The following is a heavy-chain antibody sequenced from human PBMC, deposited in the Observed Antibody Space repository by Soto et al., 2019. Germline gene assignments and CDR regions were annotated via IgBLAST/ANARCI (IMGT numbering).Heavy chain of an antibody. CDR2: IYYSGST. CDR3: ARIDRKGRYYYYGMDV. V-gene: IGHV4-31*03. J-gene: IGHJ6*02. D-gene: IGHD3-9*01. CDR1: GGSISSGGYY. Sequence: SETLSLTCTVSGGSISSGGYYWSWIRQHPGKGLEWIGYIYYSGSTYYNPSLKGRVTISVDTSKNQFSLKLSSVTAADTAVYYCARIDRKGRYYYYGMDVWGQGTTVTVSS.